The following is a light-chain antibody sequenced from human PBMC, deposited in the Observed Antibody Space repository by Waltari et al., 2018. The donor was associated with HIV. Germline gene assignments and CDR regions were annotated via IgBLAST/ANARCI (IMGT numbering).Light chain of an antibody. J-gene: IGLJ2*01. V-gene: IGLV2-14*03. CDR1: SSDIGGSTS. Sequence: QSALTQPASVSGSPGQSIIISCTGTSSDIGGSTSVSWYQHQPGKAPKLIIYDVTERPTGISNRFSGSKSGNTASLTISGLQTEDEADFYCSSYITGSPFVFGGGTKVTVL. CDR3: SSYITGSPFV. CDR2: DVT.